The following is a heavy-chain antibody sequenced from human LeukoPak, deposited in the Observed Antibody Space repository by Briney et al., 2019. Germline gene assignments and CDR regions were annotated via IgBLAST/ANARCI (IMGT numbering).Heavy chain of an antibody. CDR3: TTNYDILTGYRFDY. D-gene: IGHD3-9*01. CDR1: GFTFSNAW. J-gene: IGHJ4*02. Sequence: GGSLRLSCAASGFTFSNAWMSWVRQALGKGLEWVGRIKSKTDGGTTDYAAPVKGRFTISRDDSKNTLYLQMNSLKTEDTAVYYCTTNYDILTGYRFDYWGQGTLVTVSS. CDR2: IKSKTDGGTT. V-gene: IGHV3-15*01.